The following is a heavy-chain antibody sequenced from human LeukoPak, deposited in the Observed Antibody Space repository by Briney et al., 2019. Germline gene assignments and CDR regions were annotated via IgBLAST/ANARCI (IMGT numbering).Heavy chain of an antibody. CDR3: ARDWVF. CDR2: INQDGSEK. CDR1: GVTFSNYW. J-gene: IGHJ1*01. D-gene: IGHD2-8*01. Sequence: PGGSLRLSRVDSGVTFSNYWMNWVRQAPGKGLEWVANINQDGSEKYYVDSVKGRFTISRDNAKKSLYLQMDSLRAQDTAVYYCARDWVFWGQGTLVIVSS. V-gene: IGHV3-7*01.